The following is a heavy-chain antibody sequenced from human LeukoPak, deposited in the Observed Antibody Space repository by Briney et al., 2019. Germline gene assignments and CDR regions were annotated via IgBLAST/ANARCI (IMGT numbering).Heavy chain of an antibody. CDR1: GGSISSRSDS. CDR3: AREDSSVSDDAFDV. Sequence: PSETLSLTCTVSGGSISSRSDSWGWIRQPPGMGLEWIGSIYYNGNTFYNPSLKSRVTISVDTSKNQFSLRLSSVTAADTAVFYCAREDSSVSDDAFDVWGQGTMVTVSS. CDR2: IYYNGNT. J-gene: IGHJ3*01. D-gene: IGHD3-22*01. V-gene: IGHV4-39*02.